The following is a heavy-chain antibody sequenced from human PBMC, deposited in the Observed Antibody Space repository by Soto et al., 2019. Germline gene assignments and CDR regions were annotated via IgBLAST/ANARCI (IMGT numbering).Heavy chain of an antibody. CDR3: ARASYCSGGSCYGCYFDY. D-gene: IGHD2-15*01. Sequence: ASVKVSCKASGYTFTSYGISWVRQAPGQGLEWMGWISAYNGNTNYAQKLQGRVTMTTDTSTSTAYMELRSLRSDDTAVYYCARASYCSGGSCYGCYFDYWGQGTLVTVSS. CDR1: GYTFTSYG. J-gene: IGHJ4*02. V-gene: IGHV1-18*01. CDR2: ISAYNGNT.